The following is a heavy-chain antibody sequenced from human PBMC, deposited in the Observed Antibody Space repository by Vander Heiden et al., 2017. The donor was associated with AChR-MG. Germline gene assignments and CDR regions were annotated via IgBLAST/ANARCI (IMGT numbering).Heavy chain of an antibody. J-gene: IGHJ3*02. Sequence: QVQLQQWGAGLLKPSETLSLTCAVYGGSFSGYYWSWIRQPPGKGLEWIGEINHSGSTNYNPSLKSRVTISVDTSKNQFSLKLSSVTAADTAVYYCARVNRMRDDAFDIWGQGTMVTVSS. CDR3: ARVNRMRDDAFDI. CDR2: INHSGST. CDR1: GGSFSGYY. V-gene: IGHV4-34*01.